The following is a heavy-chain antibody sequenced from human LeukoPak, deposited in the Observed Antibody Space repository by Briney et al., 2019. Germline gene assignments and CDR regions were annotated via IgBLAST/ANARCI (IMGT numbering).Heavy chain of an antibody. CDR1: GFSFGAYY. CDR2: ISTSEDTI. J-gene: IGHJ5*02. CDR3: AGGYGSGSFSA. Sequence: GGSLRLSCAASGFSFGAYYMSWIRQAPGKGLELISYISTSEDTISYADSVKGRFTISRDNAENSLYLQMSGLRAEDTAVYYCAGGYGSGSFSAWGQGTLVTVSS. D-gene: IGHD3-10*01. V-gene: IGHV3-11*01.